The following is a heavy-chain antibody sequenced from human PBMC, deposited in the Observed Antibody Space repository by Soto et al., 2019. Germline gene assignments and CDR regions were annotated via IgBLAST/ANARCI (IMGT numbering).Heavy chain of an antibody. J-gene: IGHJ6*03. CDR1: GGSFSGYY. CDR3: ARGDSSIGFMDV. V-gene: IGHV4-34*01. D-gene: IGHD6-13*01. CDR2: INHSGST. Sequence: PSETLSLTCAVYGGSFSGYYWSWIRQPPGKGLEWIGEINHSGSTNYNPSLKSRVTISVDTSKNQFSLKLSSVTAADTAVYYCARGDSSIGFMDVWGKGTTVTVSS.